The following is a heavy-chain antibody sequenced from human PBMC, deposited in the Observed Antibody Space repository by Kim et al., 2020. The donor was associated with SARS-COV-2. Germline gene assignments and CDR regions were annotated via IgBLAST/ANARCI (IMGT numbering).Heavy chain of an antibody. CDR3: AREVGEIDY. D-gene: IGHD1-26*01. CDR2: ITSSSTI. J-gene: IGHJ4*02. Sequence: GGSLRLSCAASGFSFSTYSMNWVRQAPGKGLECVSYITSSSTIYYADSVKGRFTISRDNAKNSLYLQMNSLRDEDTAVYYCAREVGEIDYWGQGTLVTVSS. CDR1: GFSFSTYS. V-gene: IGHV3-48*02.